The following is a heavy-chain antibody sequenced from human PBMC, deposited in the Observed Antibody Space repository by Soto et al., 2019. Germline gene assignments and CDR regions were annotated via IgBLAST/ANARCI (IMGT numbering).Heavy chain of an antibody. CDR3: ARVTHDYGDHIDY. CDR1: GFTFSDYY. CDR2: ISSGGSII. V-gene: IGHV3-11*01. Sequence: QVQLVESGGGLVKPGGSVRLSCAASGFTFSDYYMTWIRQAPGKGLDWISCISSGGSIISYADSVKGRFTISRDNAKNSLYLEMDSLRAEDTAVYYCARVTHDYGDHIDYWGQGTLVTVSS. J-gene: IGHJ4*02. D-gene: IGHD4-17*01.